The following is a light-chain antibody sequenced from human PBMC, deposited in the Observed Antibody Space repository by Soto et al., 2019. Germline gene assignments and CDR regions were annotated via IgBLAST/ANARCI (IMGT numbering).Light chain of an antibody. Sequence: IVLSQSPGTRPWSPGESATLSCRASQSVRSNYLAWYQQKPGQAPRLLIYGASSRATGIPARFSGSGSGTDFTLTISRLEPEDFATYYCLQDYYSPITFGQGTRLE. J-gene: IGKJ5*01. CDR1: QSVRSNY. CDR3: LQDYYSPIT. CDR2: GAS. V-gene: IGKV3-20*01.